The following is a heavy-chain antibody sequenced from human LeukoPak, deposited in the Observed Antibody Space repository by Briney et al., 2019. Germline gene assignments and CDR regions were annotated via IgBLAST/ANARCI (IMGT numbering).Heavy chain of an antibody. Sequence: SETLSLTCTVSGGSISSYYWSWIRQPPGKGLEWLGYMYYSGSTNSNPSLKSRVTISVDTSKNQFSLRLSSVTAADTAVYYSARLASGSYGPLTPFDYWGQGTLVTVSS. CDR1: GGSISSYY. V-gene: IGHV4-59*08. CDR2: MYYSGST. CDR3: ARLASGSYGPLTPFDY. D-gene: IGHD1-26*01. J-gene: IGHJ4*02.